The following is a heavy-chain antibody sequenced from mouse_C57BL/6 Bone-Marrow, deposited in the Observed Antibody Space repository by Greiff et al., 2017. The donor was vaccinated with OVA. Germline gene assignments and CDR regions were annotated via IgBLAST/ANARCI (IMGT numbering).Heavy chain of an antibody. J-gene: IGHJ2*01. V-gene: IGHV1-9*01. CDR2: ILPGSGST. CDR3: ARLGISQFYYGSSPSFDY. CDR1: GYTFTGYW. D-gene: IGHD1-1*01. Sequence: QVQLKQSGAELMKPGASVKLSCKATGYTFTGYWIEWVKQRPGHGLEWIGEILPGSGSTNYNEKFKGKATFTADTSSNTAYMQLSSLTTEDSAIYYCARLGISQFYYGSSPSFDYWGQGTTLTVSS.